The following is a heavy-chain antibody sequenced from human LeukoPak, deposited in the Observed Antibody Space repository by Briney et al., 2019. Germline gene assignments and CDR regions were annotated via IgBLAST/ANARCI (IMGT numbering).Heavy chain of an antibody. CDR1: GVTFSSYA. V-gene: IGHV3-30-3*01. CDR3: AREGRGELLLYWFDP. D-gene: IGHD2-2*01. Sequence: SGGALRLSCAASGVTFSSYAMRWVRQAPGKGLEWVGVISYDGSNKYYADSVKGRFTITRDNSKNPLYLQMNSLRVEDTAVYYCAREGRGELLLYWFDPWGQGTLVTVSS. CDR2: ISYDGSNK. J-gene: IGHJ5*02.